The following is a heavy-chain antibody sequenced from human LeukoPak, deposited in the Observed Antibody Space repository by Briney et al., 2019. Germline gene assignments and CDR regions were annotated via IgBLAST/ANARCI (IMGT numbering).Heavy chain of an antibody. J-gene: IGHJ2*01. CDR1: GGTFSSYA. D-gene: IGHD3-10*01. Sequence: ASVKVSCKASGGTFSSYAISWVRQAPGQGLEWMGRIIPILGIANYAQKFQGRVTITADKSTSTAYMELSSLRSEDTAVYYCARGSGPGQRYFDLWGRGTLVTVSS. V-gene: IGHV1-69*04. CDR2: IIPILGIA. CDR3: ARGSGPGQRYFDL.